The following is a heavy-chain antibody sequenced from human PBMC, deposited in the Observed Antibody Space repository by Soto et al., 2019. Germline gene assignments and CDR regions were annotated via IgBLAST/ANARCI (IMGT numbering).Heavy chain of an antibody. V-gene: IGHV3-30-3*01. CDR2: ISYDGSNK. D-gene: IGHD5-12*01. Sequence: VQLVECGGGVVQPGRSLRLSCAASGFTFSSYAMHWVRQAPGKGLEWVAVISYDGSNKYYADSVKGRFTISRDNSKNTLYLQMNSLRAEDTAVYYCARDGEMATILDFDYWGQGTLVTVSS. CDR3: ARDGEMATILDFDY. CDR1: GFTFSSYA. J-gene: IGHJ4*02.